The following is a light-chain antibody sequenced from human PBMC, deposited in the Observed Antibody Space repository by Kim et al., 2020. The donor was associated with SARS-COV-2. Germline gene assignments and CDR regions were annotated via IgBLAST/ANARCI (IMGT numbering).Light chain of an antibody. CDR2: KIS. CDR1: QSLVHSDGNTY. V-gene: IGKV2-24*01. CDR3: MQATQFPYT. J-gene: IGKJ2*01. Sequence: DIVMTQTPLSLPVTLGQPASISCRSSQSLVHSDGNTYLNWLQQRPGQPPRLLIYKISSRFSGVPDRFSGSGAGTDFTLKISRVQAEDVGVYYCMQATQFPYTFGQGTKLEI.